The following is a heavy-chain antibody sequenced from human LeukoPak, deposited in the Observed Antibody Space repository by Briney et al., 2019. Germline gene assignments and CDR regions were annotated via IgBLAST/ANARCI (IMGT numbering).Heavy chain of an antibody. D-gene: IGHD3-22*01. J-gene: IGHJ6*02. CDR1: GYTFTGYY. V-gene: IGHV1-2*02. CDR3: ARDMDYYDSSGRYYYYYGMDV. CDR2: INPNSGGT. Sequence: ASVKVSCKASGYTFTGYYMHWVRQAPGQGLEWMGWINPNSGGTNYAQKFQGRVTMTRDTSISTAYMELSRLRSDDTAVYYCARDMDYYDSSGRYYYYYGMDVWGQGTTVTVSS.